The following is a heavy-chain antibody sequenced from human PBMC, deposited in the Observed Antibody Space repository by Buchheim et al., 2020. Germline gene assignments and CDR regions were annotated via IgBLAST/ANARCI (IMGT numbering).Heavy chain of an antibody. CDR1: GFTFISSA. J-gene: IGHJ6*02. Sequence: QMQLVQSGPEVKKPGTSVKVSCKASGFTFISSAMQWVRQARGQRLEWIGWIVVGSGNTNYAQKFQERVTITRDMSTSTVYMELSSLRSEDTAVYYCAADLGYYDFWSGYLLEGVMDVWGQGTT. D-gene: IGHD3-3*01. CDR2: IVVGSGNT. CDR3: AADLGYYDFWSGYLLEGVMDV. V-gene: IGHV1-58*02.